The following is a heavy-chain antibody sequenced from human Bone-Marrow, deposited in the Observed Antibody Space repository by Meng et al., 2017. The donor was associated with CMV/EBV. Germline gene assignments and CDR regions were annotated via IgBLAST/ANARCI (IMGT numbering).Heavy chain of an antibody. CDR1: GGSISSGGYY. V-gene: IGHV4-31*03. J-gene: IGHJ4*02. CDR2: IYYSGST. Sequence: LRLSCTVSGGSISSGGYYWSWIRQHPGKGLEWIGYIYYSGSTYYNPSLKSRVTISVDTSKNQFSLKLTSVTTADTAVYYCARGRGYCSDTSCYWADYWGQGSLVTVSS. CDR3: ARGRGYCSDTSCYWADY. D-gene: IGHD2-2*01.